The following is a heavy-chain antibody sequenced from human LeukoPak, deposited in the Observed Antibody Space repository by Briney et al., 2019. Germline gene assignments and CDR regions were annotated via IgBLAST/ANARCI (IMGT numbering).Heavy chain of an antibody. CDR3: ARDGEQLWQKSEYFDY. CDR2: IYHSGST. V-gene: IGHV4-4*02. CDR1: GGSISSSNW. Sequence: SETLSLTCAVSGGSISSSNWWSWVRQPPGKGLEWIGEIYHSGSTNYNPSLKSRVTISVDTSKNQFSLKLSSVTAADTAVYYCARDGEQLWQKSEYFDYWGQGTLVTVSS. J-gene: IGHJ4*02. D-gene: IGHD5-18*01.